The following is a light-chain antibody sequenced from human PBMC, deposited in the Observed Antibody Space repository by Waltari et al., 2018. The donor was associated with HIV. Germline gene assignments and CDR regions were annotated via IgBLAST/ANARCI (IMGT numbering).Light chain of an antibody. Sequence: QSALTQPRSVSGSPGQSVTISCTGTSSAVGGYNYVSWYQQHPGKAPKLIMYDVSKRPSGVPDRFSGSKSGNTASLTISGLQAEDEADYYCCSYAGSYRGVFGGGTKLTVL. CDR2: DVS. V-gene: IGLV2-11*01. CDR3: CSYAGSYRGV. J-gene: IGLJ2*01. CDR1: SSAVGGYNY.